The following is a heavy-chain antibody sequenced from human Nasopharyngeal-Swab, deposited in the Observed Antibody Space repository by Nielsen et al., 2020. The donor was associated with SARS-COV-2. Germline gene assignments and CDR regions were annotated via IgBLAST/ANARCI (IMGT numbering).Heavy chain of an antibody. CDR3: TRCGGSCYTGKDY. D-gene: IGHD2-15*01. J-gene: IGHJ4*02. CDR2: VRSKGNSYAT. Sequence: GESLKISCAASGFTFSDSAIHWVRQASGKGLEWVGRVRSKGNSYATAYAASVKGRFTIFRDDSKNTAYLQMNSLITEDTAVYYCTRCGGSCYTGKDYWGQGTLVTVSS. V-gene: IGHV3-73*01. CDR1: GFTFSDSA.